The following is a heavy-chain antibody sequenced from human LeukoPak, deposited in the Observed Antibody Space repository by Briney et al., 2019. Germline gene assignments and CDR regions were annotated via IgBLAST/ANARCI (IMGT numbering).Heavy chain of an antibody. CDR3: ARGVVPAAIFDGFDP. J-gene: IGHJ5*02. V-gene: IGHV1-69*13. CDR1: GGTFISYA. D-gene: IGHD2-2*02. Sequence: ASVKVSCKASGGTFISYAISWVRQAPGQGLGWMGGINPIFGTANYAQKFQGRVTITADESTSTAYMELSSLRSEDTAVYYCARGVVPAAIFDGFDPWGQGTLVTVSS. CDR2: INPIFGTA.